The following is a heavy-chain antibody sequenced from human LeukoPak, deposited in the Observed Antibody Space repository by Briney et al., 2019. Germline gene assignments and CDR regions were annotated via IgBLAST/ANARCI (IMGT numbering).Heavy chain of an antibody. D-gene: IGHD3-16*01. V-gene: IGHV1-69*13. CDR3: ARGGGSYDYVWGLDPPPDY. Sequence: SVKVSCKASGGTFSSYAISWVRQAPGQGLEWMGGIIPIFGTANYAQKFQGRVTITADESTSTAYMELSSLRSEDTAVYYCARGGGSYDYVWGLDPPPDYWGQGTLVTVSS. CDR1: GGTFSSYA. J-gene: IGHJ4*02. CDR2: IIPIFGTA.